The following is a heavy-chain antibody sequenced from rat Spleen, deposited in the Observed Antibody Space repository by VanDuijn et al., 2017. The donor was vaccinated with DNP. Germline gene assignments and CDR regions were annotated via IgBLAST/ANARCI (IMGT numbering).Heavy chain of an antibody. D-gene: IGHD1-12*01. Sequence: EVQLVESGGGLVQPGRSLKLSCAASGFTFSDYYMAWVRQAPTKGLEWVASISYDGGSTYYRDSVKGRFTISRDNAKNTLYLQMDSLRSEDTATYYCARHRTIMPYYYVMDAWGQGASVTVSS. CDR2: ISYDGGST. J-gene: IGHJ4*01. V-gene: IGHV5-20*01. CDR1: GFTFSDYY. CDR3: ARHRTIMPYYYVMDA.